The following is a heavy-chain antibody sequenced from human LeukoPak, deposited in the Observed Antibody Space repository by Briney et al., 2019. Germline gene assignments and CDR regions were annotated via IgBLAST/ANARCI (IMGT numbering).Heavy chain of an antibody. Sequence: GGSLRLPCAASGFTFSSYSMNWVRQAPGKGLEWVSYISSSSSTIYYADSVKGRFTISRDNAKNSLYLQMNSLRDEDTAVYYCARDGSGYSSSWYGDIFDYWGQGTLVTVSS. J-gene: IGHJ4*02. CDR3: ARDGSGYSSSWYGDIFDY. CDR2: ISSSSSTI. V-gene: IGHV3-48*02. D-gene: IGHD6-13*01. CDR1: GFTFSSYS.